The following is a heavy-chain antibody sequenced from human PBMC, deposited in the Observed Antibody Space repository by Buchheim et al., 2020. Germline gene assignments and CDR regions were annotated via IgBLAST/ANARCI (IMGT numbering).Heavy chain of an antibody. D-gene: IGHD6-13*01. CDR3: AAEPDSSWFDP. J-gene: IGHJ5*02. Sequence: EVQLVESRGDLVQPGGSLRLSCAASRFSFSSYWMHWVRQAPGKGLVWVARINSDGRLTNYADSVKGRFTISRDNGKKTLYLQMNSLRAKDTAVYYCAAEPDSSWFDPWGQGTL. V-gene: IGHV3-74*01. CDR1: RFSFSSYW. CDR2: INSDGRLT.